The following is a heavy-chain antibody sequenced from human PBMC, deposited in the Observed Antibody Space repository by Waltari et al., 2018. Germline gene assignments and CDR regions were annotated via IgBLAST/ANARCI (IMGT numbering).Heavy chain of an antibody. CDR3: ASDLGGTAVATDAFDI. CDR2: VSHSGST. J-gene: IGHJ3*02. V-gene: IGHV4-38-2*01. CDR1: GGSDRRGYY. D-gene: IGHD6-19*01. Sequence: QVQLQQSGPGQVKPSETMCLTCAVSGGSDRRGYYWGWIRQPLGKGLEWIGSVSHSGSTYYNPSLKSRVTISIHMSKHQFSLELRSVTAADTAVYFCASDLGGTAVATDAFDIWGQGTMVIVSS.